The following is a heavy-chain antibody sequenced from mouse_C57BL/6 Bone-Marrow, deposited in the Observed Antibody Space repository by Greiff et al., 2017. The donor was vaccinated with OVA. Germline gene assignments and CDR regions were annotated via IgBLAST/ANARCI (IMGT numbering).Heavy chain of an antibody. CDR1: GFTFSDYG. CDR3: ARGNSFDY. CDR2: ISSGSSTI. J-gene: IGHJ2*01. V-gene: IGHV5-17*01. Sequence: DVMLVESGGGLVKPGGSLKLSCAASGFTFSDYGMHWVRQAPEKGLEWVAYISSGSSTIYYAATVKGRFTISRDNAKNTLFLQMTSLRSEDAAMYYCARGNSFDYWGQGTTLTVSS.